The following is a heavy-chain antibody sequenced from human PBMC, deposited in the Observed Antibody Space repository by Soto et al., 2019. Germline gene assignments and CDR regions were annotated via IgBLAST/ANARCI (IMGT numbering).Heavy chain of an antibody. Sequence: SETLSLTCTVSGGSISSYYWSWIRQPPGKGLEWIGYIYYSGSTNYNPSLKSRVTISVDTSKNQFSLKLSSVTAADTAVYYCARDTGYSSGWSPYYFDYWGQGTLVTVSS. CDR2: IYYSGST. D-gene: IGHD6-19*01. J-gene: IGHJ4*02. CDR1: GGSISSYY. CDR3: ARDTGYSSGWSPYYFDY. V-gene: IGHV4-59*01.